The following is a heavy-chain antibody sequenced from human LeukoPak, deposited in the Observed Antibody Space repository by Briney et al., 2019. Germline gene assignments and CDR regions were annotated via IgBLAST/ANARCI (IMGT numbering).Heavy chain of an antibody. Sequence: GGSLRLSCAASGFIFSNYAMTWVRQAPGKGLECVSAISGSGDSTRYADSVKGRFSISRDNSKNTLYLQMNDLRAEDTAVYYCAKEIWTTYYFYGMDVWGQGTTVTASS. CDR2: ISGSGDST. J-gene: IGHJ6*02. D-gene: IGHD3/OR15-3a*01. CDR1: GFIFSNYA. CDR3: AKEIWTTYYFYGMDV. V-gene: IGHV3-23*01.